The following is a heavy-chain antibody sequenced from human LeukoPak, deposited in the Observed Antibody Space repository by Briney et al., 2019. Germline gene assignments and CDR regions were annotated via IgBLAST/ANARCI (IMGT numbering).Heavy chain of an antibody. CDR2: INPNSGGT. CDR3: ARDQGVGVLLLNFDY. D-gene: IGHD3-10*01. V-gene: IGHV1-2*02. CDR1: GYTFTGYY. J-gene: IGHJ4*02. Sequence: ASVKVSCKASGYTFTGYYMHWVRQAPGQGLEWMGWINPNSGGTNYAQKFQGRVTMTRDTSISTAYMELSRLRSDDTAVYYCARDQGVGVLLLNFDYWGQGTLVTVSS.